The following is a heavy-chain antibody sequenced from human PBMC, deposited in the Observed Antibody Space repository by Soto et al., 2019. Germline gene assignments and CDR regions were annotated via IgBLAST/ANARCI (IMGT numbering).Heavy chain of an antibody. CDR1: EFSFRSYW. CDR2: INEDGSQK. J-gene: IGHJ4*02. V-gene: IGHV3-7*01. CDR3: ARVGRYGWDFDH. Sequence: SGGSLRLSTAASEFSFRSYWMTWVRQAPGKGLEWVALINEDGSQKYYVGSVKGRFIISRDNAKDSVYMQMDSLRAGDTAVYFCARVGRYGWDFDHWGQGTLVTVSS. D-gene: IGHD5-18*01.